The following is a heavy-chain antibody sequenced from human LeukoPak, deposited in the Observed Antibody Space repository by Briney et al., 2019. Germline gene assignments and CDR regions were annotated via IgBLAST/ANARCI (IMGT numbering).Heavy chain of an antibody. CDR1: GFTFSTYE. J-gene: IGHJ6*02. V-gene: IGHV3-48*03. CDR2: ISSSATTT. D-gene: IGHD6-19*01. CDR3: ARVGGVCTSGWCSYGMDV. Sequence: GGSLRLSCQASGFTFSTYEINWVRQAPGKGLEWVSYISSSATTTYYADSVKGRFTISRDNAKNSLYLQMNSLKAEDAAVYYCARVGGVCTSGWCSYGMDVWGQGTTVTVSS.